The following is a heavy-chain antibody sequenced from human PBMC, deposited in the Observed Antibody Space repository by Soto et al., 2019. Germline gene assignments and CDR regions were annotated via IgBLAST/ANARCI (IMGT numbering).Heavy chain of an antibody. V-gene: IGHV3-21*01. CDR3: VTGITFDY. Sequence: GGSLRLSCAASGFTFSSHWMNWVRQTPGKGLEWVSSISSTSSYIYYRDSMKGRFTISRDNAKNSLYLQMNSLRAEDTAVYYCVTGITFDYWGQGALVTVS. D-gene: IGHD1-20*01. CDR2: ISSTSSYI. CDR1: GFTFSSHW. J-gene: IGHJ4*02.